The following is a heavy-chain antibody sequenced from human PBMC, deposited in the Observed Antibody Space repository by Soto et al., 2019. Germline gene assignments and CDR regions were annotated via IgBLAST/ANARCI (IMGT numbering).Heavy chain of an antibody. CDR3: AREGASGSHIGY. CDR2: IIPFLGTA. D-gene: IGHD3-22*01. Sequence: QVQLVQSGAEVKKPGSSVKVSCKASGGTFSSYAISWVRQAPGQGLEWMGGIIPFLGTANYAQKFQGRVTITADESTSTAYMELSSLRSEDTAVYYWAREGASGSHIGYWGQGTLVTGSS. V-gene: IGHV1-69*01. CDR1: GGTFSSYA. J-gene: IGHJ4*02.